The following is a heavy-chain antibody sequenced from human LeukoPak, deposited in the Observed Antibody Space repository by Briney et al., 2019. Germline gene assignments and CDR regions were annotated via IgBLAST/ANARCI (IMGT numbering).Heavy chain of an antibody. CDR2: VGIDSGNT. CDR3: ARDTKYASDN. J-gene: IGHJ4*02. V-gene: IGHV3-48*01. D-gene: IGHD2-2*01. Sequence: PGGSLRLSCVASGFIFSDYSMNWVRQAPGKGLEWISYVGIDSGNTMYADSVKGRFTISGDRAKNSLYLQMDSLRVEDTAVYYCARDTKYASDNWGQGTLVTVSS. CDR1: GFIFSDYS.